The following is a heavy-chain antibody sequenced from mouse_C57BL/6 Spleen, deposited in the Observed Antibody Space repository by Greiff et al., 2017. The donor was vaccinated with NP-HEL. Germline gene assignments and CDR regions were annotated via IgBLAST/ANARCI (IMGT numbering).Heavy chain of an antibody. Sequence: EVMLVESGGGLVQPGGSLKLSCAASGFTFSDYYMYWVRQTPEKRLEWVAYISNGGGSTYYPDTVKGRFTISRDNAKNTLYLQMSRLKSEDTAMYYCASPYYYGSSPYYAMDYWGQGTSVTVSS. CDR1: GFTFSDYY. CDR3: ASPYYYGSSPYYAMDY. J-gene: IGHJ4*01. V-gene: IGHV5-12*01. CDR2: ISNGGGST. D-gene: IGHD1-1*01.